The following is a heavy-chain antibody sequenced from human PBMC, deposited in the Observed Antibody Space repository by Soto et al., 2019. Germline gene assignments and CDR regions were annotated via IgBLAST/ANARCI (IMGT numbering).Heavy chain of an antibody. V-gene: IGHV3-30*03. CDR3: VRDRGRYYYGLDV. Sequence: QVQLVESGGGVVQPGRSLRLSCAASGFTLSSNGIHWVRQAPGKGLEWVAVISYDGRYKYYADSVKGRFTISRDNYKNTLYLEMNSLRVEDTAVYYCVRDRGRYYYGLDVWGQGTTVNVSS. CDR1: GFTLSSNG. CDR2: ISYDGRYK. D-gene: IGHD3-10*01. J-gene: IGHJ6*02.